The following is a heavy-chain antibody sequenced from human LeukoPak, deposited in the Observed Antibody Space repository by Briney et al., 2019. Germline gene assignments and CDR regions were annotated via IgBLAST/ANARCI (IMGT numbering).Heavy chain of an antibody. J-gene: IGHJ4*02. V-gene: IGHV1-2*06. CDR3: ASTYVDTAMVIVN. D-gene: IGHD5-18*01. CDR1: GYTFTDYY. Sequence: ASVKVSCKASGYTFTDYYIHWVRQAPGQGLEWMGRINPNSGGTNYAHKFQGRVTMTRDTSISTAYMELSSLRSDDTAVYYCASTYVDTAMVIVNWGQGTLVTVSS. CDR2: INPNSGGT.